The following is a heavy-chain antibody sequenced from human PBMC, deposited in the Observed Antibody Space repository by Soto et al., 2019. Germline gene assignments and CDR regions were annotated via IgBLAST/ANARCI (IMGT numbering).Heavy chain of an antibody. CDR1: GGSINSYY. CDR2: IYSGGST. Sequence: QVQLQESGPGLVKPSETLSLTCTVSGGSINSYYWSWIRQPAGKGLEWIGRIYSGGSTNYNPSLKSRLTVSVDPSKNQFSLKLTSVTAADTAVYYCARGPGGFGDFSLDYWGQGTLVTVSS. J-gene: IGHJ4*02. CDR3: ARGPGGFGDFSLDY. V-gene: IGHV4-4*07. D-gene: IGHD3-10*01.